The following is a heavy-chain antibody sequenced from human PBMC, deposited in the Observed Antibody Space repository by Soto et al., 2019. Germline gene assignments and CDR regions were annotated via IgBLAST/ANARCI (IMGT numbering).Heavy chain of an antibody. V-gene: IGHV4-39*01. D-gene: IGHD3-10*01. J-gene: IGHJ5*02. CDR3: ARHLVSRITMVWGWFDP. CDR1: GVSMSSSSYF. CDR2: IYYSGTT. Sequence: QLQLQESGPGLVKPSETLSLTCTVSGVSMSSSSYFWAWIRQPPGKGLEWIGSIYYSGTTYYDPSLKSRVTMSVDTSKNQFSLNLSSVTAADTAVYYCARHLVSRITMVWGWFDPWGQGTLVTVSS.